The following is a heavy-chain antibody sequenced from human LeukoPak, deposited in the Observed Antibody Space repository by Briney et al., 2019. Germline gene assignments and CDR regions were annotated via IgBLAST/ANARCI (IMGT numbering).Heavy chain of an antibody. V-gene: IGHV3-20*04. CDR1: GFTFDAYA. CDR2: INWNGDST. J-gene: IGHJ6*03. Sequence: GGSLRLSCAASGFTFDAYAMSWVRQAPGKGLEWVSGINWNGDSTAYADSVKGRFTVSRDNAKNSLYLQMNSLRAEDTALYSCARRFCSTGSYYYYMDVWGKGTTVTVSS. D-gene: IGHD2-15*01. CDR3: ARRFCSTGSYYYYMDV.